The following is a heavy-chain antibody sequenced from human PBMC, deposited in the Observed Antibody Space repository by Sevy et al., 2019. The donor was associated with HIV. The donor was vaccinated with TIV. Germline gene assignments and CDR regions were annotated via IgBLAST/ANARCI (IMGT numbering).Heavy chain of an antibody. J-gene: IGHJ4*02. D-gene: IGHD3-10*01. V-gene: IGHV3-30-3*01. CDR2: ISYDGSNK. Sequence: GWSLRLSCAASGFTSSSYAMHWVRQASGKGLEWVAVISYDGSNKYYADSVKGRFTISRDNSKNTLYLQMNSLRAEDTAVYYCAREESITMVRGGGYYFDYWGQGTLVTVSS. CDR3: AREESITMVRGGGYYFDY. CDR1: GFTSSSYA.